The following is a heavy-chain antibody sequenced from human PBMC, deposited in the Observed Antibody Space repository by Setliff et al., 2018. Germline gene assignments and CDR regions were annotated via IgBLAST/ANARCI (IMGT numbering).Heavy chain of an antibody. CDR1: GGSISSYY. V-gene: IGHV4-4*07. CDR2: IYTSGST. CDR3: VRSGRGYYDSSGQFDY. Sequence: SETLSLTCTVSGGSISSYYWSWIRQPAGKGLEWIGRIYTSGSTNYNPSLKSRVTMSVDTSKNQFSLKLSSVTAADTAVYYCVRSGRGYYDSSGQFDYWGQGTLVTVSS. D-gene: IGHD3-22*01. J-gene: IGHJ4*02.